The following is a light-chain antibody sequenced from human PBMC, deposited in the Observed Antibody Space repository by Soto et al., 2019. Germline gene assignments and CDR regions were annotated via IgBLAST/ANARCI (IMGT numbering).Light chain of an antibody. Sequence: QSALTQPASVSGSPGQSITISCTGTSSDVGSYNLVSWYQQHPGKVPKLMIFEVSKRPSGVSNRFSGSKSGNTASLTLSGLQAEDEADYYCCSYAGSSTFGVFGGGTKLTVL. CDR2: EVS. J-gene: IGLJ3*02. V-gene: IGLV2-23*02. CDR3: CSYAGSSTFGV. CDR1: SSDVGSYNL.